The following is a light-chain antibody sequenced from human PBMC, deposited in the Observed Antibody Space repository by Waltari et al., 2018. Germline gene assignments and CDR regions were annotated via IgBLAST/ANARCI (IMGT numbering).Light chain of an antibody. V-gene: IGKV1-5*03. Sequence: IQMTQSPSTLSASAGDRVVITCRASQSVNTWVAWYQQRPGKAPNLLIYRASSLQSGVPERFSGRGSGTEFTLTINSLQPDDFASYYCQQYNSFPWTFGQGTKVEIK. CDR2: RAS. CDR3: QQYNSFPWT. J-gene: IGKJ1*01. CDR1: QSVNTW.